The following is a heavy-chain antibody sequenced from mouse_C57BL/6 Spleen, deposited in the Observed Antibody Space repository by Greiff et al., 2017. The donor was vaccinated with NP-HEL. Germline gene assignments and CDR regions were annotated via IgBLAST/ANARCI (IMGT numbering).Heavy chain of an antibody. J-gene: IGHJ2*01. CDR2: IHPNSGST. D-gene: IGHD2-4*01. Sequence: VQLQQPGAELVKPGASVKLSCKASGYTFTSYWMHWVKQRPGQGLEWIGMIHPNSGSTNYNEKFKSKATLTVDKSSSTAYMQLSSLTSEDSAVYFCATYYDNDVGFGYWGQGTTLTVSS. CDR1: GYTFTSYW. V-gene: IGHV1-64*01. CDR3: ATYYDNDVGFGY.